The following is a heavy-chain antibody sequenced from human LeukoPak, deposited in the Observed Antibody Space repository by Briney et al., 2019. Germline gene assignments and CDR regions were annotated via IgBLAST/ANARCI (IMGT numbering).Heavy chain of an antibody. V-gene: IGHV3-53*01. Sequence: GGSLRLSCAASGFTVSSNYMSWVRQAPGKGLEWVSVIYSGGSSYYADSVKGRFTISRDNSKNTLYLQMNSLRAEDTAVYYCARETFTIFGVTDAFDIWGQGTMVTVSS. CDR2: IYSGGSS. CDR1: GFTVSSNY. D-gene: IGHD3-3*01. J-gene: IGHJ3*02. CDR3: ARETFTIFGVTDAFDI.